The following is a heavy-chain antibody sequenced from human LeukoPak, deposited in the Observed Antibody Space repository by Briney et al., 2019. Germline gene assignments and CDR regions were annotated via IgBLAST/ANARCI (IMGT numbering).Heavy chain of an antibody. J-gene: IGHJ4*02. CDR1: GYTLTELS. Sequence: ASVKVSCKVSGYTLTELSMHWVRQAPGKGLEWMGGFDPEDGETIYAQKFQGRVTMTEDSSTDTAYMELSSLRSEDTAVYYCATYTTIFGVVPLDYWGQGTLVTASS. V-gene: IGHV1-24*01. CDR3: ATYTTIFGVVPLDY. D-gene: IGHD3-3*01. CDR2: FDPEDGET.